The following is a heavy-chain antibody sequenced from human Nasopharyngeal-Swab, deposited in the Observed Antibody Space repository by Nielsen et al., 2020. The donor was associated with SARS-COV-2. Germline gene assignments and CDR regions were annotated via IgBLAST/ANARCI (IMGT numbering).Heavy chain of an antibody. CDR2: IYPRDSDT. CDR3: VRLEGVATSYRYYFHYGMDV. CDR1: RYSFTRYW. Sequence: TVSCKGSRYSFTRYWIAWVRQIPPKGLEWMGIIYPRDSDTRYRPSFQGQVTISADRFTSTAYLQSSSLKASDTAMYYCVRLEGVATSYRYYFHYGMDVWGQGTTVTVSS. V-gene: IGHV5-51*01. J-gene: IGHJ6*02. D-gene: IGHD5-12*01.